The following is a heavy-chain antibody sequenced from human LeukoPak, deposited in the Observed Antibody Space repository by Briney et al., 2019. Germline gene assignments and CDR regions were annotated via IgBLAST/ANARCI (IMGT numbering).Heavy chain of an antibody. CDR3: ARGGAAAARKRGIDY. CDR2: ISENGRAK. J-gene: IGHJ4*02. CDR1: GFTFSSYA. Sequence: GGSLRLSCAASGFTFSSYAMSWVRQAPGKGLEWVASISENGRAKPYVASVRGRFTISRDNTKNSLYLQMNSLRGEDTAVYYCARGGAAAARKRGIDYWGQGTLVTVSS. V-gene: IGHV3-7*01. D-gene: IGHD6-13*01.